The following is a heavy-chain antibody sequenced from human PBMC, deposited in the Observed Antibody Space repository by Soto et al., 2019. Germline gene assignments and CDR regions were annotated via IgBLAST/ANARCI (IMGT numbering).Heavy chain of an antibody. CDR3: ATGVLAAAAPQVYYGMDV. D-gene: IGHD6-13*01. CDR1: GYTLTELS. J-gene: IGHJ6*02. V-gene: IGHV1-24*01. CDR2: FDPEDGET. Sequence: ASVKVSCKVSGYTLTELSMHWVRQAPGKGLEWMGGFDPEDGETIYAQKFQGRGTMTEDTSTDTAYMELSSLRSEDTAVYYCATGVLAAAAPQVYYGMDVWGQGTTVTVSS.